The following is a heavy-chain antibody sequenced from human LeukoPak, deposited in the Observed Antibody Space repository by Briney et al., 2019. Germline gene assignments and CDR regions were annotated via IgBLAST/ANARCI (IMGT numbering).Heavy chain of an antibody. CDR3: ARLGSGSYWEHDWFDP. Sequence: GAPVKVSCKASGGTFSSYAISWVRQAPGQGLEWMGGIIPIFGTANYAQKFQGRVTITADESTSTAYMELSSLRSEDTAVYYCARLGSGSYWEHDWFDPWGQGTLVTVSS. V-gene: IGHV1-69*01. CDR2: IIPIFGTA. D-gene: IGHD3-10*01. J-gene: IGHJ5*02. CDR1: GGTFSSYA.